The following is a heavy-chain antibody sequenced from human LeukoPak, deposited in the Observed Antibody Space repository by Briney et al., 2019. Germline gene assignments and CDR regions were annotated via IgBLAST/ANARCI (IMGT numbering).Heavy chain of an antibody. Sequence: SGTLSLTCAVSGGSISSSNWWSWVRQPPGKGLEWIGEIYHSGSTNYNPSLKSRATISVDKSKNQFSLKLSSVTAADTAVYYCARENSEYYYDSSGPAPANDAFDIWGQGTMVTVSS. CDR3: ARENSEYYYDSSGPAPANDAFDI. J-gene: IGHJ3*02. V-gene: IGHV4-4*02. CDR2: IYHSGST. D-gene: IGHD3-22*01. CDR1: GGSISSSNW.